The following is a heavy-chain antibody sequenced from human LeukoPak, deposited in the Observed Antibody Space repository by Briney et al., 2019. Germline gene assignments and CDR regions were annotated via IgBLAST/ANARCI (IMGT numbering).Heavy chain of an antibody. J-gene: IGHJ4*02. CDR1: GFTFSNYG. Sequence: GGSLRLSCAASGFTFSNYGMHWVRQAPGKGLEWVAFIRYDGSNEYYADSVKGRFNIFRDNSKNTVYLQMNSLKTEDTAVYYCTTDRGLYYDNQDYWGQGTLVTVSS. D-gene: IGHD3-9*01. V-gene: IGHV3-30*02. CDR2: IRYDGSNE. CDR3: TTDRGLYYDNQDY.